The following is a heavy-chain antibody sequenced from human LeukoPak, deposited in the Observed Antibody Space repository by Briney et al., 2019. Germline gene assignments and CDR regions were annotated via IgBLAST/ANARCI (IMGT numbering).Heavy chain of an antibody. CDR3: ASKITMTGHQH. Sequence: GRSLRLSCAASGFTFSSYGMHWVRQAPGKGLEWVAVISYDGSNKYYADSVKGRFTISRDNSKNTLYLQMNSLRAEDTAVYYCASKITMTGHQHWGQGTLVTVSS. J-gene: IGHJ1*01. V-gene: IGHV3-30*03. CDR1: GFTFSSYG. D-gene: IGHD3-22*01. CDR2: ISYDGSNK.